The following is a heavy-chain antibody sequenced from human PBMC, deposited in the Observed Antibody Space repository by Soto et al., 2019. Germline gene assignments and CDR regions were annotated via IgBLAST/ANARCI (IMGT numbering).Heavy chain of an antibody. CDR3: ARDTPGPISFDP. V-gene: IGHV3-66*01. CDR1: GLIVNNNF. Sequence: GGSLRLSCEASGLIVNNNFMNWVRQAPGRGLEWVSVINPEGRTYYADSVKDRFTTSRDTSKNTLYLQMNSLRVEDTAVYYCARDTPGPISFDPWGQGTQVTVSS. CDR2: INPEGRT. J-gene: IGHJ5*02.